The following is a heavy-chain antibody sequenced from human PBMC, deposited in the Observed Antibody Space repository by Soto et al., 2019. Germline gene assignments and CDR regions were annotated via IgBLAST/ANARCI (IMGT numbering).Heavy chain of an antibody. V-gene: IGHV1-24*01. J-gene: IGHJ4*02. CDR1: GYTLTELS. Sequence: GASVKVSCKVSGYTLTELSMHWVRQAPGKGLEWMGGFDPEDGETIYAQKFQGRVTMTEDTSTDTAYMELSSLRPEDTAVYYCATSRLGVAPCYFDYWGQGTLVTVSS. D-gene: IGHD6-19*01. CDR2: FDPEDGET. CDR3: ATSRLGVAPCYFDY.